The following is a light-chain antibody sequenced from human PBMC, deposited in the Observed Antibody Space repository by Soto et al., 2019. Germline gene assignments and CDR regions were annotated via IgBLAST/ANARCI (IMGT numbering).Light chain of an antibody. Sequence: QSVLTQPASVSGSPGQSITISCTGTSSDVGGYNYVSWYQQHPGTAPKFMIYDVSNRPSGVSNRFSGSKSGNTASLTISGLQAVDEADYYCSSYTTSNTRQIVFGTGTKVTVL. V-gene: IGLV2-14*01. CDR3: SSYTTSNTRQIV. CDR1: SSDVGGYNY. J-gene: IGLJ1*01. CDR2: DVS.